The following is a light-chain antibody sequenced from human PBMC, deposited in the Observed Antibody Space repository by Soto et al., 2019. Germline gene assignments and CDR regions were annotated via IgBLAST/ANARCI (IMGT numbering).Light chain of an antibody. CDR3: QQYNSYSVT. V-gene: IGKV1-5*01. Sequence: DIQMTQSPSTLSASVGDRVTITCRASQRISSWLAWYQQKPGKAPKLLIYDASSLESGVPSRFSGSGSGTEFPLTISSLQPDDFATYYCQQYNSYSVTFGQGTKVEIK. CDR1: QRISSW. J-gene: IGKJ1*01. CDR2: DAS.